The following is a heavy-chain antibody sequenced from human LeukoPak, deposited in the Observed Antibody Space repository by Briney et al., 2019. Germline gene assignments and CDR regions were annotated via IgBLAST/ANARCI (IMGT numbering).Heavy chain of an antibody. D-gene: IGHD3-22*01. CDR3: ASGFSSSYSYDSSGSYFDY. V-gene: IGHV1-2*02. CDR1: GYTFTGYY. J-gene: IGHJ4*02. CDR2: INPNSGGT. Sequence: ASVKVSCKASGYTFTGYYMHWVRQAPGQGLEWMGWINPNSGGTNYAQKFQGRVTMTRDTSISTAYMELSRLRSDDTAVYFCASGFSSSYSYDSSGSYFDYWGQGILVTLSS.